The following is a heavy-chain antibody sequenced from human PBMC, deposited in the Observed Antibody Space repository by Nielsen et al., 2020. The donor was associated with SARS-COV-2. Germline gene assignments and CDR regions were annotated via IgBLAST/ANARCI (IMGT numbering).Heavy chain of an antibody. D-gene: IGHD6-6*01. J-gene: IGHJ3*02. V-gene: IGHV4-34*01. CDR3: ARGLGLAARPFGAFDI. CDR2: INHSGST. Sequence: LRLSCAVYGGSFSGYYWSWIRQPPGKGLEWIGEINHSGSTNYNPSLKSRVTISVDTSKNQFSLKLSSVTAADTAVYYCARGLGLAARPFGAFDIWGQGTMVTVSS. CDR1: GGSFSGYY.